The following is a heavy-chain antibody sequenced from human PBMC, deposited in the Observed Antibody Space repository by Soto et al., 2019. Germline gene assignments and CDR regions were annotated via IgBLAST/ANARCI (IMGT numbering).Heavy chain of an antibody. Sequence: PGGSLRLSCAASGFTFSSYAMSWVRQAPGKGLEWVSAISGSGGSTYYADSVKGRFTISRDDSKNTLYLQMNSLRAEDTAVYCCAKGKSGSYSSIFDYWGQGTLVTVSS. J-gene: IGHJ4*02. V-gene: IGHV3-23*01. CDR2: ISGSGGST. D-gene: IGHD1-26*01. CDR3: AKGKSGSYSSIFDY. CDR1: GFTFSSYA.